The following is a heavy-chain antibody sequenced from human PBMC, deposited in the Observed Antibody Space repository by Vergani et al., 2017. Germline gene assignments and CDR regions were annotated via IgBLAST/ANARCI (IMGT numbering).Heavy chain of an antibody. CDR2: VDPEDGET. D-gene: IGHD3-22*01. J-gene: IGHJ4*02. CDR1: GYTFTDYY. Sequence: EVQLVQSGAEVKKPGATVKISCKVSGYTFTDYYMHWVQQAPGKGLEWMGLVDPEDGETIYAQKFQGRVTMTEDTSTDTAYMELSSLRSEDTAVYYCATDKISSSGYFSFYYWGQGTLVTVSS. CDR3: ATDKISSSGYFSFYY. V-gene: IGHV1-69-2*01.